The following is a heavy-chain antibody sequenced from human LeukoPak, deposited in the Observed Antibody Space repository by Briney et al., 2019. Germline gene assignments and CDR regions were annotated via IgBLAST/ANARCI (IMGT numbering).Heavy chain of an antibody. CDR2: IWSDGTNQ. J-gene: IGHJ4*02. Sequence: GKSLTLSCVASQFRFPFSHYGMHWVRQAPGRGSEWVAVIWSDGTNQYYADSVKGRFTISRDNSKNMVYLQMNSLRAEDTAVYFCAKDAQRGFDYSNSLEYWGQGTLVTVSS. V-gene: IGHV3-33*06. CDR3: AKDAQRGFDYSNSLEY. CDR1: QFRFPFSHYG. D-gene: IGHD4-11*01.